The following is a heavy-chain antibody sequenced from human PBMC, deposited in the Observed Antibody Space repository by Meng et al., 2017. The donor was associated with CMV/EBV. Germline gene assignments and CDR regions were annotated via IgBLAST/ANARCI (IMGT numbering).Heavy chain of an antibody. D-gene: IGHD6-13*01. CDR3: AHHADIAAAGSYYY. V-gene: IGHV2-5*02. Sequence: QITLKESGPTQVKPNQTLTLTCTFPGFSLSTSGVGVGWIRQPPGKALEWLALIYWDDDKRYSPSLKSRLTITKDTSKNQVVLTMTNMDPVDTATYYCAHHADIAAAGSYYYWGQGTLVTVSS. J-gene: IGHJ4*02. CDR2: IYWDDDK. CDR1: GFSLSTSGVG.